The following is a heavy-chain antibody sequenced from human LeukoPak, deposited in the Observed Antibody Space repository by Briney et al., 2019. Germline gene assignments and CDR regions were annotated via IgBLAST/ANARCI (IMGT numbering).Heavy chain of an antibody. J-gene: IGHJ6*02. Sequence: SETLSLTCAVYGGSFSGYYWSWIRQPPGKGLEWIGEINHSGSTNYNPSLKSRVTISVDTSKNQFSLKLSSVTAADTAVYYCARSSRIQLWSPPYYYYGMDVWGQGTTVTVSS. V-gene: IGHV4-34*01. D-gene: IGHD5-18*01. CDR2: INHSGST. CDR3: ARSSRIQLWSPPYYYYGMDV. CDR1: GGSFSGYY.